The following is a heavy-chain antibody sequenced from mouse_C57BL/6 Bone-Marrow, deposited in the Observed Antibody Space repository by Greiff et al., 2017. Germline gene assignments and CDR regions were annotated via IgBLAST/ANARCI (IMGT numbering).Heavy chain of an antibody. CDR2: ISSGSSTI. CDR3: GKEYYYGMDY. J-gene: IGHJ4*01. Sequence: EVQLVESGGGLVKPGGSLKLSCAASGFTFSDYGMHWVRQAPEKGLEWVAYISSGSSTIYYADTVKGRFTISRDNAKNTLFLQLTSLRSEDTAMCYSGKEYYYGMDYWGQGTSVTVSS. V-gene: IGHV5-17*01. CDR1: GFTFSDYG.